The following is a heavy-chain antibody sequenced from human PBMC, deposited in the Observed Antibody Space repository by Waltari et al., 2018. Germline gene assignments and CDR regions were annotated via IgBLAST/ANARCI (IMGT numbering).Heavy chain of an antibody. CDR3: AAAGSRSYYYYMDV. CDR1: GFTFDDYD. V-gene: IGHV3-9*01. D-gene: IGHD6-13*01. Sequence: EVQLVESGGGLVQPGRSLRLSCAASGFTFDDYDMHWVRKAPGKGLEWVSGISWNSGSIGYADSVKGRFTISRDNAKNSLYLQMNSLRAEDTALYYCAAAGSRSYYYYMDVWGKGTTVTVSS. J-gene: IGHJ6*03. CDR2: ISWNSGSI.